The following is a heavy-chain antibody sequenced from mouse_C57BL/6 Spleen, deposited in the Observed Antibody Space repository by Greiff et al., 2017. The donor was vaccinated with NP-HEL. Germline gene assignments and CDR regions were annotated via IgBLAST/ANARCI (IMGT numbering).Heavy chain of an antibody. V-gene: IGHV5-17*01. Sequence: EVKVEESGGGLVKPGGSLKLSCAASGFTFSDYGMHWVRQAPEKGLEWVAYISSGSSTIYYADTVKGRFTISRDNAKNTLFLQMTSLRSEDTAMYYCARNWDPYYAMDYWGQGTSVTVSS. CDR2: ISSGSSTI. CDR3: ARNWDPYYAMDY. J-gene: IGHJ4*01. CDR1: GFTFSDYG. D-gene: IGHD4-1*01.